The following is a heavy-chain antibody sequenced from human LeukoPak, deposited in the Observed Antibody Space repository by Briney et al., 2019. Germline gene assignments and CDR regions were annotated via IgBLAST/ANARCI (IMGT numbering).Heavy chain of an antibody. CDR1: GFTFSSYG. Sequence: PGGSLRLSCAASGFTFSSYGMHWVRQAPGKGLEWVAVISYDGSNKYYADSVKGRFTISRDNSKNTLYLQINRLRAEDTAVYYCARLAVVTTDGMDVWGQGTTVTVS. D-gene: IGHD2-21*02. V-gene: IGHV3-30*03. CDR3: ARLAVVTTDGMDV. J-gene: IGHJ6*02. CDR2: ISYDGSNK.